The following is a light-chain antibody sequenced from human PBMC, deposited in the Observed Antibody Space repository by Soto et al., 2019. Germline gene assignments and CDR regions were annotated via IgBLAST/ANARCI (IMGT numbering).Light chain of an antibody. CDR1: QSVSSSH. CDR3: QQYGSSHT. J-gene: IGKJ5*01. CDR2: GAS. V-gene: IGKV3-20*01. Sequence: EIVLTQSPGTLSLSPGERATLSCRASQSVSSSHLAWYQQKPGLAPRLLIYGASSRATGIPDRFSGSGAGAYFNLTISRLEPADFGVYYCQQYGSSHTFGQGTRLEIK.